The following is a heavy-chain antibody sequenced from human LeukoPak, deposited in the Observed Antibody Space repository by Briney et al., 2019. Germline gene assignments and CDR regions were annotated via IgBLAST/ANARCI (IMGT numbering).Heavy chain of an antibody. CDR1: GFTFSSYS. J-gene: IGHJ3*02. D-gene: IGHD5-18*01. CDR3: AKSLSSGDTAMVFDAFDI. Sequence: GGSLRLSCAASGFTFSSYSMNWVRQAPGKGLEWVSSISSSSSYIYYADSVKGRFTISRDNAKNSLYLQMNSLRAEDTAVYYCAKSLSSGDTAMVFDAFDIWGQGTMVTISS. CDR2: ISSSSSYI. V-gene: IGHV3-21*01.